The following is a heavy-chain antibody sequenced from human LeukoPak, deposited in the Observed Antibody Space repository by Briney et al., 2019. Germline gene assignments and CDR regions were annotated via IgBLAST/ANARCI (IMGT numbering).Heavy chain of an antibody. D-gene: IGHD3-10*01. CDR2: IFRTGST. CDR3: ARRVGFYGSGSLNYFDP. J-gene: IGHJ5*01. CDR1: GGSIGGSSYY. V-gene: IGHV4-39*02. Sequence: SETLSLTCTVSGGSIGGSSYYWGWIRQPPGKGLEWIGSIFRTGSTYYSASLKSRVSISVDTSKNHIALKLTSVTAADTAVYFCARRVGFYGSGSLNYFDPWGQGILVSVSS.